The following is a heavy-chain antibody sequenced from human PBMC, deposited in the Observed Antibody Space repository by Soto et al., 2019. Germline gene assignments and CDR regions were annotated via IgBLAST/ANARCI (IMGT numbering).Heavy chain of an antibody. CDR3: ARQYSGSYFDY. J-gene: IGHJ4*02. CDR1: GGSISNYY. D-gene: IGHD1-26*01. CDR2: IYYSGST. V-gene: IGHV4-59*08. Sequence: QVQLQESGPGLVKPSETLSLTCTVSGGSISNYYWSWIRQPPGKGLEWIGYIYYSGSTNYNPSLKSRVTISVDTSKNQFSLKLSSVTAADTAVYYCARQYSGSYFDYWGQGTLVTVSS.